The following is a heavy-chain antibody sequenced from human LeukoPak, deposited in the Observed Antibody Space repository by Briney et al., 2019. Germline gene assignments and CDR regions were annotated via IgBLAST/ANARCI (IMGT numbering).Heavy chain of an antibody. CDR1: GFTFSSYA. D-gene: IGHD1-26*01. J-gene: IGHJ4*02. CDR2: ISYDGSNK. CDR3: ARGGQSGSGTGPY. V-gene: IGHV3-30-3*01. Sequence: GGSLRLSCAASGFTFSSYAMHWVRQAPGKGLERVAVISYDGSNKYYADSVKGRFTISRDNSKNTLYLQMNSLRAEDTAVYYCARGGQSGSGTGPYWGQGTLVTVSS.